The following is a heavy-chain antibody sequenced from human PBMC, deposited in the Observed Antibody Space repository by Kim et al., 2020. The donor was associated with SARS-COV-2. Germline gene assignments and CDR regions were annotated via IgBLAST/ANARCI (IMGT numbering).Heavy chain of an antibody. CDR2: IWYDGSNK. D-gene: IGHD6-13*01. CDR1: GFTFSSYG. CDR3: ARSPPNPISIAAAGPRYYYYGMDV. Sequence: GGSLRLSCAASGFTFSSYGMHWVRQAPGKGLEWVAVIWYDGSNKYYADSVKGRFTISRDNSKNTLYLQMNSLRAEDTAVYYCARSPPNPISIAAAGPRYYYYGMDVLGQGTTVTVSS. J-gene: IGHJ6*02. V-gene: IGHV3-33*01.